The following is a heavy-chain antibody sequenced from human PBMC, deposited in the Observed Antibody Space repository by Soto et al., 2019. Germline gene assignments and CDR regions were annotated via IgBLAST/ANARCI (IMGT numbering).Heavy chain of an antibody. CDR2: IKQDGSEK. CDR1: GFTFSSYW. CDR3: ARDPGTYSSAWFDP. Sequence: GGSLRLSCAASGFTFSSYWMSWVRQAPGKGLEWVANIKQDGSEKYYVDSVKGRFTISRDNAKNSLYLQMNSLRAEDTAVYYCARDPGTYSSAWFDPWGQGTLVTV. J-gene: IGHJ5*02. D-gene: IGHD6-19*01. V-gene: IGHV3-7*01.